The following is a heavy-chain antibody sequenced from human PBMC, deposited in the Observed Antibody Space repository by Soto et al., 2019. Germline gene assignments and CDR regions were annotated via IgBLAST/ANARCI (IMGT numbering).Heavy chain of an antibody. Sequence: PSETLSLTCTVSCGSISSSSYYWGWIRQPPGKGLEWIGSIYYSGSTYYTPSLKRRVTISVDTSKNHFSLKLSSVTAADTAVYYCARHGTLLIDYWGQGTLVTVSS. CDR3: ARHGTLLIDY. J-gene: IGHJ4*02. V-gene: IGHV4-39*01. CDR1: CGSISSSSYY. D-gene: IGHD1-26*01. CDR2: IYYSGST.